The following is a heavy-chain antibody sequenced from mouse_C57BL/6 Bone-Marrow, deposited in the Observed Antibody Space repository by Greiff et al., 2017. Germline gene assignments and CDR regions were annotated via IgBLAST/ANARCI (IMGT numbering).Heavy chain of an antibody. CDR3: ARGGYGSSYVAWFAY. CDR2: IYPRSGNT. Sequence: VQLQQSGAELARPGASVKLSCKASGYTFTSYGIRWVKQRTGQGLEWIGEIYPRSGNTYYNEKFKGKATLTADKSSSTAYMGLRSLTSEDSAVYICARGGYGSSYVAWFAYWGQGTLVTVSA. V-gene: IGHV1-81*01. J-gene: IGHJ3*01. CDR1: GYTFTSYG. D-gene: IGHD1-1*01.